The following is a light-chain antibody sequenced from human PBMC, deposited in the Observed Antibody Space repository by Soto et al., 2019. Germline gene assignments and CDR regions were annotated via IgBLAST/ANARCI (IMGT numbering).Light chain of an antibody. CDR1: SSDVGGYNY. V-gene: IGLV2-14*03. CDR2: DVS. Sequence: QSVLTQPASVSGSPGQSITISCTGTSSDVGGYNYVSWYQQHPGKAPKLMIYDVSNRPSGVPNRFSGSKSGNTASLTISGLQAEDEADYYCNSYTSSSTVVFGGGTQLTVL. CDR3: NSYTSSSTVV. J-gene: IGLJ2*01.